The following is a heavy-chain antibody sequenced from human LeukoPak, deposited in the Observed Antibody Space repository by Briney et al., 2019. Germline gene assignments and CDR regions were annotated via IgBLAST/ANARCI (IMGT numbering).Heavy chain of an antibody. V-gene: IGHV4-34*01. J-gene: IGHJ4*02. CDR2: INHSGST. Sequence: KTSETLSLTCAVYGGSFSGYYWSWIRQPPGKGLEWIGEINHSGSTNYNPSLKSRVTISVDTSKNQFSLKLSSVTAADTAVYYCARGSEEMATISPFDYWGQGTLVTVSS. CDR1: GGSFSGYY. CDR3: ARGSEEMATISPFDY. D-gene: IGHD5-24*01.